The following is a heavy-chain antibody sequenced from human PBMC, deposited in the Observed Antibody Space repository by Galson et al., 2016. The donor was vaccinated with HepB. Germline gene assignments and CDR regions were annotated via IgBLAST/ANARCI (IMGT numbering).Heavy chain of an antibody. V-gene: IGHV4-59*01. CDR1: GGSINNYY. J-gene: IGHJ4*02. Sequence: SETLSLTCNISGGSINNYYWTWIRQPPGRGLEWIGHVYFSGRTDYNPSLKSRVTISLDSSKNHFSLRLISVTAADTALYSCARTGGYYETSGYSFDYWGRGTLVTVAS. CDR2: VYFSGRT. D-gene: IGHD3-22*01. CDR3: ARTGGYYETSGYSFDY.